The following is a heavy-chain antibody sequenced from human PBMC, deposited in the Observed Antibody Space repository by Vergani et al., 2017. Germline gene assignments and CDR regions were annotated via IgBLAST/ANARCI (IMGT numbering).Heavy chain of an antibody. J-gene: IGHJ5*02. CDR3: SKDLGTSSGGGWFDP. Sequence: EVQLEESGGGLVLPGRSLRLSCVASGFTSAGYAMHWVRQAPGKGLEWVSGISWNSNSIGYADSVKGSFTISRDNAKNSLYLQMNSLRAEATALYYCSKDLGTSSGGGWFDPWGQGTLVTVSS. D-gene: IGHD3-16*01. V-gene: IGHV3-9*02. CDR1: GFTSAGYA. CDR2: ISWNSNSI.